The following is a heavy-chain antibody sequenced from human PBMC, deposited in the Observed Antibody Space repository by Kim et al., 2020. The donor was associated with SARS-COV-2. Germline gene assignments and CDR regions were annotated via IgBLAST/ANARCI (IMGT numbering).Heavy chain of an antibody. CDR1: GFTFSNSW. J-gene: IGHJ4*01. CDR2: IKSNTDGG. D-gene: IGHD3-10*01. Sequence: GGSLRLSCEGSGFTFSNSWMNWVRQAPGKGLEWVGRIKSNTDGGSTADSAKVRFTISIDSAKKKHNLHMNRQRAKDAAAYDCAYSGSEWLLTFWGHGSL. V-gene: IGHV3-74*01. CDR3: AYSGSEWLLTF.